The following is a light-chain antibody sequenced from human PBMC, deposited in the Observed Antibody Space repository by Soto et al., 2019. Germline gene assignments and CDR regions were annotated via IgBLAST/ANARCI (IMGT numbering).Light chain of an antibody. CDR3: ATWDTSLSAVV. J-gene: IGLJ2*01. CDR2: DTS. CDR1: SSNIGNNF. V-gene: IGLV1-51*01. Sequence: QSVLTQPPSVSAAPGQKVTISCSGSSSNIGNNFVSWFQQLPGTAPTLLISDTSKRPSGIPDRFSGSKSGSSATLGITGLQTGDEADYYCATWDTSLSAVVFGGGTKLTVL.